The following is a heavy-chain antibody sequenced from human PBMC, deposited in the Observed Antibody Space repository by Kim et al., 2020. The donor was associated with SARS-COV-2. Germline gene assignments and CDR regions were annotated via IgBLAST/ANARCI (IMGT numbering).Heavy chain of an antibody. V-gene: IGHV1-69*13. CDR3: ARVRCSGGSCYSNFDY. CDR1: GGTFSSYA. CDR2: IIPIFGTA. Sequence: SVKVSCKASGGTFSSYAISWVRQAPGQGLEWMGGIIPIFGTANYAQKFQGRVTITADESTSTAYMELSSLRSEDTAVYYCARVRCSGGSCYSNFDYWGQGTLVTVSS. D-gene: IGHD2-15*01. J-gene: IGHJ4*02.